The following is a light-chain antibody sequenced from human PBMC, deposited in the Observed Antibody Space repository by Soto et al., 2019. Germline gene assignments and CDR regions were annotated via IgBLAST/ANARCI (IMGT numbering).Light chain of an antibody. CDR2: GAS. CDR1: QSILSSY. J-gene: IGKJ4*01. V-gene: IGKV3-20*01. CDR3: QQYALSPRT. Sequence: EIVLTQSPGTLSLSPGESATLSCRASQSILSSYLAWYQQKRGQSPRLLIYGASSRATGIPDRFSGDGSGTDFTLKISGLEPEDFAVYYCQQYALSPRTFGGGTKVEI.